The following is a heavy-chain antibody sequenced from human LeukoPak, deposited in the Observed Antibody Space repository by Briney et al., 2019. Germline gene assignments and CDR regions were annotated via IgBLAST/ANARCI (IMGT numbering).Heavy chain of an antibody. J-gene: IGHJ5*02. CDR2: INPTGGDT. CDR3: ARGPVVTAMAYNWFDP. Sequence: ASVKVSCKASGYTFTTYYMHWVRQAPGQGLEWMGIINPTGGDTTYAQIFQGRVTMTRDTSMSTFYMELSGLRYEDTAMYYCARGPVVTAMAYNWFDPWGQGTLVTVSS. D-gene: IGHD2-21*02. CDR1: GYTFTTYY. V-gene: IGHV1-46*01.